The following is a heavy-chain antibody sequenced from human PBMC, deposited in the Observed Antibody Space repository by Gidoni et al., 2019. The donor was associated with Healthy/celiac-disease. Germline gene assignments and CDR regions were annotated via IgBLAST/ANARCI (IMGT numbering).Heavy chain of an antibody. J-gene: IGHJ6*02. CDR2: ISYDGINK. CDR3: AKDLYCSGGSCYSPEVSNVDYYGMDV. CDR1: GVTFSSDG. D-gene: IGHD2-15*01. V-gene: IGHV3-30*18. Sequence: QVQLVESGGGVVQPGRSLRLSCAASGVTFSSDGMHWVRPAPGQGLEWVAVISYDGINKYYADSVKGRFTISRDNSKNTLYLQMNSLRAEDTAVYYCAKDLYCSGGSCYSPEVSNVDYYGMDVWGQGTTVTVSS.